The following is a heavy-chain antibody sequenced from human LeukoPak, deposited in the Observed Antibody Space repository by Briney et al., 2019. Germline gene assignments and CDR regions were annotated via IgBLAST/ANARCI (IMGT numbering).Heavy chain of an antibody. Sequence: ASVKVSCKASGYTFTNYGGNWVRQAPGQGLEYMGWISGYDGNTNYAQKVEGRVTMTADISPSTAYMELRSLRSDDTAVYYCARGSGRDGYSYAFDIWGQGTMVTVSS. CDR1: GYTFTNYG. V-gene: IGHV1-18*01. CDR3: ARGSGRDGYSYAFDI. J-gene: IGHJ3*02. CDR2: ISGYDGNT. D-gene: IGHD5-24*01.